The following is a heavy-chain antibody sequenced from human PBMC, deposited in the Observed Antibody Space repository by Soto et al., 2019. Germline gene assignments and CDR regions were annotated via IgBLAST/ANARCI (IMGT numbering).Heavy chain of an antibody. V-gene: IGHV1-46*01. CDR3: GRIWRGGGFDY. Sequence: DSVKVSCKASGYTFTSYAMHWLRQAPGQGREWMAIINPSDGSTTYAQKFQGRVTVTRDTSTSTVHMEVSSLRADDTAVYYCGRIWRGGGFDYWGQGTLVTVSS. CDR2: INPSDGST. J-gene: IGHJ4*02. D-gene: IGHD3-3*01. CDR1: GYTFTSYA.